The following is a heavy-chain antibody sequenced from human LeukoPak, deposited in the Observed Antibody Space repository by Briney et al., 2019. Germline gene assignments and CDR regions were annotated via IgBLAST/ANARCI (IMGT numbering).Heavy chain of an antibody. CDR1: GYTFTAYF. D-gene: IGHD6-13*01. CDR2: INSNSGDR. V-gene: IGHV1-2*02. CDR3: ARYSLNSNWYFDF. J-gene: IGHJ4*02. Sequence: ASVKVSCKASGYTFTAYFMHWVRQAPGQGLEWMGWINSNSGDRGYAQKFQDRVTMTRDTSINTVYMDLSRLVSDDTAVYYCARYSLNSNWYFDFWGQGTLVTVSS.